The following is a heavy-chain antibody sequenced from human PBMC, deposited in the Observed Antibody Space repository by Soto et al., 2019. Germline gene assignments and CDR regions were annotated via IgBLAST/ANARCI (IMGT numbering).Heavy chain of an antibody. V-gene: IGHV1-18*01. CDR3: ERAPLDLVGATFXFDP. CDR1: GYTFTSYG. J-gene: IGHJ5*02. CDR2: ISAYNGNT. Sequence: ASVKVSCKASGYTFTSYGISWVRQAPGQGLEWMGWISAYNGNTNYAQKLQGRVTMTTDTSTSTAYMELRSLRSDDTAVYYCERAPLDLVGATFXFDPWGQGPLVTVSS. D-gene: IGHD1-26*01.